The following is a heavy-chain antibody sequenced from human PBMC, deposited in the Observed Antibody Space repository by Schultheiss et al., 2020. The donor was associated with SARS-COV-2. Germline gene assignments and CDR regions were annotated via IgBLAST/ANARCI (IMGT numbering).Heavy chain of an antibody. Sequence: GGSLRLSCAASGFTFSYYYMSGVRQAPGKGLEWVSVIYSCGSTYYADSVKGRFTISRDNAKNTLYLQMNSLRAEDTAVYYCAREREGATTLALGYWGQGTLVTVSS. V-gene: IGHV3-66*01. J-gene: IGHJ4*02. CDR1: GFTFSYYY. CDR3: AREREGATTLALGY. CDR2: IYSCGST. D-gene: IGHD1-26*01.